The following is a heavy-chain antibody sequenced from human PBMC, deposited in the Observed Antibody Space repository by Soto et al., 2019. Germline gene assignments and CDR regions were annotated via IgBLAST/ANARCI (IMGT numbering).Heavy chain of an antibody. D-gene: IGHD3-22*01. Sequence: FPLKHSLKGTWDTYSCYPSSWVSQAPGQGLEWMGGIIPIFGTANYAQKFQGRVTITADKSTSTAYMELSSLRSEDTAVYYCAKGSGYQYYFDYWGQGILVTVSS. J-gene: IGHJ4*02. CDR3: AKGSGYQYYFDY. CDR2: IIPIFGTA. V-gene: IGHV1-69*06. CDR1: WDTYSCYP.